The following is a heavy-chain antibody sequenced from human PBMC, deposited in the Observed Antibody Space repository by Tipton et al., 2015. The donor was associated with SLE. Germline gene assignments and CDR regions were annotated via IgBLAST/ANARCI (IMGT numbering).Heavy chain of an antibody. CDR3: ARGGGGYLPGAEYFQH. CDR1: GFTFSSYW. V-gene: IGHV3-74*01. CDR2: INSDGSST. Sequence: SLRLSCAASGFTFSSYWMHWVRQAPGKGLVWVSRINSDGSSTSYADSVKGRFTIARDNAENTLNLQMNSLRAEDTAVYYCARGGGGYLPGAEYFQHWGQGALVTVSS. D-gene: IGHD3-22*01. J-gene: IGHJ1*01.